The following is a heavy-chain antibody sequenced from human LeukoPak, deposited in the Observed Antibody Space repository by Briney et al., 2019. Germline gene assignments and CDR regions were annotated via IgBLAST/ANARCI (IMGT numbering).Heavy chain of an antibody. Sequence: SVKVSCKASGGTFSSYAISWVRQAPGQGLEWMGGIIPIFGTVNYAQKFQGRVTITADESTSTAYMELSSLRSEDTAVYYCARAPPYGDYEVNYWGQGTLVTVSS. CDR2: IIPIFGTV. D-gene: IGHD4-17*01. CDR1: GGTFSSYA. V-gene: IGHV1-69*13. J-gene: IGHJ4*02. CDR3: ARAPPYGDYEVNY.